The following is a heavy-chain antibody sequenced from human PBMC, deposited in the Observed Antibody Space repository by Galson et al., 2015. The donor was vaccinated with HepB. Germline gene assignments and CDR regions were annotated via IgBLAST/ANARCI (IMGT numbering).Heavy chain of an antibody. D-gene: IGHD3-22*01. V-gene: IGHV3-23*01. J-gene: IGHJ3*02. CDR2: ISGSGGST. CDR1: GFTFSSYA. Sequence: SLRLSCAASGFTFSSYAMSWVRQAPGKGLEWVSAISGSGGSTYYADSVKGRFTISRDNSKNTLYLQMNSLRAEDTAVYYCAKDVSSPARSLFGTMIVVVIPGAFDIWGQGTMVTVSS. CDR3: AKDVSSPARSLFGTMIVVVIPGAFDI.